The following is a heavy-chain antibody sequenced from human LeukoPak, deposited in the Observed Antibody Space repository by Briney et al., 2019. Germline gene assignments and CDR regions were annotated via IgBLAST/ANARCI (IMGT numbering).Heavy chain of an antibody. V-gene: IGHV3-23*01. Sequence: GGSLRLSCAASGFTFSSSAVNWVRQAPGKGLEWVSACGTDGDTYYADSVKGRFTISRDNSKNTLYLQMTSLRADDTAVYYCAKKTPSTHPFDYWGQGTLVTVSP. CDR2: CGTDGDT. CDR3: AKKTPSTHPFDY. CDR1: GFTFSSSA. D-gene: IGHD2-2*01. J-gene: IGHJ4*02.